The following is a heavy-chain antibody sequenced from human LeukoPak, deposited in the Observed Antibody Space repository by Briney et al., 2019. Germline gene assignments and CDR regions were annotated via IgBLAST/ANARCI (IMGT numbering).Heavy chain of an antibody. D-gene: IGHD5-12*01. J-gene: IGHJ6*03. V-gene: IGHV3-7*01. Sequence: GGSLRLSCAASGVTFSSYWMSWVRQAPGKGLEWVANIEQDGSEKYYVDSVKGRFTISRDNAKNSLYLQMNSLRAEDTAVYYCARDPRYSGYDYFLYYYYMDVWGKGTTVTISS. CDR2: IEQDGSEK. CDR1: GVTFSSYW. CDR3: ARDPRYSGYDYFLYYYYMDV.